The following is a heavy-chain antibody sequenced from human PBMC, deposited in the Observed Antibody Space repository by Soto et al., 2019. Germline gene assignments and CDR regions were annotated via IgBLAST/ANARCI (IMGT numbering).Heavy chain of an antibody. CDR3: ARGPPSGDFGSGYPSGWFDP. CDR1: GGSISSYY. J-gene: IGHJ5*02. Sequence: QVQLQESGPGLVKPSETLSLTCTVSGGSISSYYWSWIRQPPGKGLEWIGYIYYSGSTNYNPSLKSRVTITVDTSKNQFSLKLSSVAAADTAVYYWARGPPSGDFGSGYPSGWFDPWGQGTLVTVSS. D-gene: IGHD3-3*01. CDR2: IYYSGST. V-gene: IGHV4-59*01.